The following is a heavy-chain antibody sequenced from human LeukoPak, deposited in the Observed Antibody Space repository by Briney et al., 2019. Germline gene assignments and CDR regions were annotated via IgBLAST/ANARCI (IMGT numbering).Heavy chain of an antibody. CDR2: IYHSGST. Sequence: PSEALSLTCTVSGGSISSGGYYWSWIRQPPGKGLEWIGSIYHSGSTYYNPSLKSRVTVSVDRSKNHFSLNLSSVTAADTAVYYCARAWPGYDFWSGLNCFDPWGQGTLVTVSS. CDR1: GGSISSGGYY. V-gene: IGHV4-30-2*01. CDR3: ARAWPGYDFWSGLNCFDP. D-gene: IGHD3-3*01. J-gene: IGHJ5*02.